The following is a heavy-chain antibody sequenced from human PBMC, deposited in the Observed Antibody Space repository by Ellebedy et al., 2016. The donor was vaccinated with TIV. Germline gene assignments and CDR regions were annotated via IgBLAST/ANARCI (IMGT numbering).Heavy chain of an antibody. D-gene: IGHD2-2*01. CDR3: ARDSIVVVPTYYYYGMDV. V-gene: IGHV1-2*02. Sequence: AASVKVSCKASGYTFTGYYMHWVRQAPGQGLEWMGWINPNSGGTNYAQKFQGRVTITADESTITAYMELSSLRSEDTAVYYCARDSIVVVPTYYYYGMDVWGQGTTVTVSS. CDR1: GYTFTGYY. J-gene: IGHJ6*02. CDR2: INPNSGGT.